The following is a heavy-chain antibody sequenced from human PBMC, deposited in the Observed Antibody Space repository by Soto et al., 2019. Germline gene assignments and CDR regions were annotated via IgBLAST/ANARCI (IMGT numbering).Heavy chain of an antibody. CDR2: IYHSGST. J-gene: IGHJ4*02. CDR1: GGSISSSNW. D-gene: IGHD3-9*01. Sequence: PSETLSLTCAVSGGSISSSNWWSWVRQPPGKGLEWIGEIYHSGSTNYNPSLKSRVTISVDKSKNQFSLRLSSVTAADTAVYYCARHPGYYDILTGYTTYYFDYWGQGTLVTVSS. V-gene: IGHV4-4*02. CDR3: ARHPGYYDILTGYTTYYFDY.